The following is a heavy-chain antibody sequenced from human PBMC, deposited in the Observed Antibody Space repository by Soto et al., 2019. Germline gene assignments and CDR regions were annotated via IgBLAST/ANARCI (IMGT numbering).Heavy chain of an antibody. D-gene: IGHD4-17*01. J-gene: IGHJ4*02. CDR1: GYTFTSYG. Sequence: ASVKVSCKASGYTFTSYGISWVRQAPGQGLEWMGWISAYNGNTNYAQKLQGRVTMTTDTSTSTAYMELRSLRVEDTAVYYCARDWATTVVTSPYYWGPGTLVTVSS. V-gene: IGHV1-18*01. CDR2: ISAYNGNT. CDR3: ARDWATTVVTSPYY.